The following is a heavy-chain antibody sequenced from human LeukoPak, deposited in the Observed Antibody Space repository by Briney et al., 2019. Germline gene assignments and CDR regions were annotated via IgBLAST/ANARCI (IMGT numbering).Heavy chain of an antibody. D-gene: IGHD3-10*01. V-gene: IGHV4-39*02. CDR3: ARSHTRGPEVALMDY. Sequence: PSETLSLTCTVSGGSISSSSYYWGWIRQPPGKGLEWIGSIYYSGSTYYNPSLKSRVTISVDTSKNHFSLKLSSVTAADTAVYYCARSHTRGPEVALMDYWGQGTLVTVSS. CDR2: IYYSGST. J-gene: IGHJ4*02. CDR1: GGSISSSSYY.